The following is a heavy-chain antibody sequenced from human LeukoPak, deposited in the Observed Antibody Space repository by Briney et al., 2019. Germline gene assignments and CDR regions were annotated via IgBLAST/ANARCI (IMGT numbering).Heavy chain of an antibody. Sequence: PGGSLRLSCAASGFTFSGYWMSWVRQAPGKGLEWVANIKQDGSEKYYVDSVKGRFTIPRDNAKNSLYLQMNSLRAEDTAVYYCARFGPLYYDFWSGYYTGMGSSSYYGMDVWGQGTTVTVSS. J-gene: IGHJ6*02. V-gene: IGHV3-7*03. CDR3: ARFGPLYYDFWSGYYTGMGSSSYYGMDV. D-gene: IGHD3-3*01. CDR2: IKQDGSEK. CDR1: GFTFSGYW.